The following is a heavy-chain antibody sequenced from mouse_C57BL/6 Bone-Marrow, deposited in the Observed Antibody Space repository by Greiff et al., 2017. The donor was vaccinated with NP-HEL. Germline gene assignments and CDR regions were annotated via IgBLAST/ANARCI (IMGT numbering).Heavy chain of an antibody. CDR1: GYTFTSYG. V-gene: IGHV1-81*01. J-gene: IGHJ3*01. CDR3: ARGDWGGFAY. Sequence: QVQLKQSGAELARPGASVKLSCKASGYTFTSYGISWVKQRTGQGLEWIGEIYPRSGNTYYNEKFKGKATLTADKSSSTAYMELRSLTSEDSAVYFCARGDWGGFAYWGQGTLVTVSA. D-gene: IGHD4-1*01. CDR2: IYPRSGNT.